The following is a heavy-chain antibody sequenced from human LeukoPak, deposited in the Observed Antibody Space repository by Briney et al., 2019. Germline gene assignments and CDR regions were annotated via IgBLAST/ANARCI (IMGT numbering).Heavy chain of an antibody. D-gene: IGHD5-18*01. V-gene: IGHV3-23*01. CDR3: AKNWGPGMAFYEC. CDR2: IRGGGDYI. CDR1: GFTFTSYA. J-gene: IGHJ4*02. Sequence: GGSLRLSCVASGFTFTSYAMTWVRQAPGKGLEWVSAIRGGGDYIYYGDSVKGRFTSSRDNSKSTLYLQMRNLRAEDTAVYYCAKNWGPGMAFYECWGQGTQVTVSS.